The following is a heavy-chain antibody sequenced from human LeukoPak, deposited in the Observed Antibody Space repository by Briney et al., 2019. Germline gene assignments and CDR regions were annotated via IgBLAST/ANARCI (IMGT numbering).Heavy chain of an antibody. CDR3: AKDTRGYSYGSYFDY. D-gene: IGHD5-18*01. Sequence: GGSLRLSCAASGFSFDDYAMHWVRQAPGKGLEWVSGISWNSGNIGYADSVKGRFTISRDNAKNSLYLQMNSLRADDTALYYCAKDTRGYSYGSYFDYWGQGTLVTVSS. CDR1: GFSFDDYA. V-gene: IGHV3-9*01. J-gene: IGHJ4*02. CDR2: ISWNSGNI.